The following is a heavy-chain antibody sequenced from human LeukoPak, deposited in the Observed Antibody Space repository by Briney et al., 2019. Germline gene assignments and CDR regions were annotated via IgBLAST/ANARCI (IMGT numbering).Heavy chain of an antibody. V-gene: IGHV3-33*01. J-gene: IGHJ5*02. CDR1: GFTFSSHA. CDR3: ARDPSSIAARLANWFDP. CDR2: IWYDGSNK. Sequence: GGSLRLSCAASGFTFSSHAMHWVRQAPGKGLEWVALIWYDGSNKYYADSVQGRFTVSRDNSNNKVFLQMNSLRAEDTAVYYCARDPSSIAARLANWFDPWGQGSRVTVSS. D-gene: IGHD6-6*01.